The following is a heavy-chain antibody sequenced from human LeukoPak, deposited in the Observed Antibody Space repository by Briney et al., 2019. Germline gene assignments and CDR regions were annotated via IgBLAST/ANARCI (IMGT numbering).Heavy chain of an antibody. V-gene: IGHV3-30*04. CDR3: ATYGSGSHKSQLFDY. D-gene: IGHD3-10*01. CDR2: ISYDGSNK. CDR1: GFTFSSYA. Sequence: PGRSLRLSCAASGFTFSSYAMHWVRQAPGKGLEWVAVISYDGSNKYYADSVKGRFTISRDNSKNTLYLQMNSLRAEDTAVYYCATYGSGSHKSQLFDYWGQGTLVTVSS. J-gene: IGHJ4*02.